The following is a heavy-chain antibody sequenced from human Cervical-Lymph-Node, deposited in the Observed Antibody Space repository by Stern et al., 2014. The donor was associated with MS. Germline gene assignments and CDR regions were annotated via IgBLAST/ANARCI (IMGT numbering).Heavy chain of an antibody. D-gene: IGHD4-17*01. Sequence: QLVQSGAEVKKPGSSVKVSCKASGGTFTNYATSWVRQAPGQGLEWMGVINPLFGKPNYAQKFQGRVTITTDNSTSPAYMDLSRLRSEDTAVYYCASPLTATSVPFGYYGMDVWGQGTTVTVS. J-gene: IGHJ6*02. CDR2: INPLFGKP. CDR1: GGTFTNYA. CDR3: ASPLTATSVPFGYYGMDV. V-gene: IGHV1-69*06.